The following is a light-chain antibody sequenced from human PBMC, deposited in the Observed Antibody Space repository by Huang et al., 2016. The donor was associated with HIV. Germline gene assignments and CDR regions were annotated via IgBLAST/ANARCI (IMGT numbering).Light chain of an antibody. CDR2: AAS. CDR1: QTITSF. Sequence: DIQMTQSPSSLSASVGDRVTITCRASQTITSFLNWYQQKPGKAPKLLIYAASSLQSGVPSRFIGSGSGTSFTLTINTLQPEDFATYYCQQSSSTPFTFGPGTRVDIK. V-gene: IGKV1-39*01. CDR3: QQSSSTPFT. J-gene: IGKJ3*01.